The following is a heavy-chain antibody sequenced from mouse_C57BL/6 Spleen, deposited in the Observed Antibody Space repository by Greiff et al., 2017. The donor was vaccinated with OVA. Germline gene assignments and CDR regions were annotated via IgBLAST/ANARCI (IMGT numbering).Heavy chain of an antibody. Sequence: VHVKQSGPELVKPGASVKISCKASGYSFTDYNMNWVKQSNGKSLEWIGVINPNYGTTSSNQKFKGKATLTVDQSSSTAYMQLNSLTSEDSAVYYCARRSYGYDDGYAMDYWGQGTSVTVSS. CDR1: GYSFTDYN. J-gene: IGHJ4*01. D-gene: IGHD2-2*01. V-gene: IGHV1-39*01. CDR3: ARRSYGYDDGYAMDY. CDR2: INPNYGTT.